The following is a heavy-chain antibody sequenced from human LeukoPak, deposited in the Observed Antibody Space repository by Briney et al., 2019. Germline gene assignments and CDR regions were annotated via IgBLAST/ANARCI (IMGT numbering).Heavy chain of an antibody. CDR2: IYYSGTT. Sequence: SETLSLTCTVSGGSITSYYWSWIRQLPGKGLEWIGYIYYSGTTNYNPSLKSRVTISVDTSKNQFSLKVNSVTAADTAVYYCVRSKSGTYGWFDPWGQGTLVTVSS. V-gene: IGHV4-59*01. CDR1: GGSITSYY. CDR3: VRSKSGTYGWFDP. D-gene: IGHD4-17*01. J-gene: IGHJ5*02.